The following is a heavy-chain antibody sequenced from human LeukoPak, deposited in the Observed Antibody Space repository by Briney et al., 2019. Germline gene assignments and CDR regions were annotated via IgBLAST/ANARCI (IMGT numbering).Heavy chain of an antibody. CDR3: ARFPRGAGTYWYFDL. D-gene: IGHD6-13*01. J-gene: IGHJ2*01. CDR2: IYYSGST. V-gene: IGHV4-59*01. Sequence: SETLSLTCTVSGGSISSYYWSWIRQPPGKGLEWNGYIYYSGSTNYNPSLKSRATISVDTSNNQFSLKLSSVTAADTAVFYCARFPRGAGTYWYFDLWGRGTLVTVSS. CDR1: GGSISSYY.